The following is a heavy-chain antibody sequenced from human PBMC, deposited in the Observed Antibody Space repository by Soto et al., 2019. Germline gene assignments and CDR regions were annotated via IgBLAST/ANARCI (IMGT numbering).Heavy chain of an antibody. CDR1: GFTFSSYS. Sequence: EVQLVESGGGLVKPGGSLRLSCAASGFTFSSYSMNWVRQAPGKGLEWVSSISSSSSYIYYADSVKGRFTISRDNAKNSLYLQMNSLRAEDTAVYYWAIVVVVPAAGIDYWGQGTLVTVSS. CDR3: AIVVVVPAAGIDY. J-gene: IGHJ4*02. D-gene: IGHD2-2*01. V-gene: IGHV3-21*01. CDR2: ISSSSSYI.